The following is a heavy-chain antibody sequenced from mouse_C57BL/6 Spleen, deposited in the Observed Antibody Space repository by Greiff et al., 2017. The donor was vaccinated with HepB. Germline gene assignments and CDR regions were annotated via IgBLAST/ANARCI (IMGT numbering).Heavy chain of an antibody. CDR3: ARGDYEG. Sequence: EVQLVESGGGLVKPGGSLKLSCAASGFTFSSYAMSWVRQTPEKRLEWVATISDGGSYTYYPDNVKGRFTISRDNAKNNLYLQMSHLKSEDTAMYYCARGDYEGWGQGTTLTVSS. CDR1: GFTFSSYA. J-gene: IGHJ2*01. V-gene: IGHV5-4*01. D-gene: IGHD1-1*01. CDR2: ISDGGSYT.